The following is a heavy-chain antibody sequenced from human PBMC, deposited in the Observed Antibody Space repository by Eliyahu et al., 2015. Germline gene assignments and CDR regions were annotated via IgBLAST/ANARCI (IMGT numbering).Heavy chain of an antibody. CDR2: IWYDGSKT. D-gene: IGHD3-16*01. CDR1: GLTFSGHG. V-gene: IGHV3-33*01. J-gene: IGHJ4*02. CDR3: ARDISYGSLDY. Sequence: QVRLVESGGGVVQPEXSLXXXCAASGLTFSGHGFHWVRQAPGKGLEWVALIWYDGSKTWYTDSVRGRSTISRDDSKNTLYLQIDSLRAEDTAVYYCARDISYGSLDYWGQGTLVTVSS.